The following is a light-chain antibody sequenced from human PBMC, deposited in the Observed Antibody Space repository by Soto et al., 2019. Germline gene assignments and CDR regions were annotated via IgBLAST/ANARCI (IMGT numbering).Light chain of an antibody. J-gene: IGKJ1*01. CDR1: QSVSSSY. CDR3: QQYGSSPRT. CDR2: GAS. V-gene: IGKV3-20*01. Sequence: EIVLTQSPGTLSLSPGDRATLSCRASQSVSSSYLAWYQQKPGQAPGLLIYGASSRATGIPDRFSGSGSGTDFTLTISRLEPEDFAVYYCQQYGSSPRTFGQGTKVEIK.